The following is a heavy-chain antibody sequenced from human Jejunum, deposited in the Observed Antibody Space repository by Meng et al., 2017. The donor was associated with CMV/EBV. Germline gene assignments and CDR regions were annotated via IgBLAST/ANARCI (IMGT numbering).Heavy chain of an antibody. V-gene: IGHV3-23*01. CDR1: A. D-gene: IGHD3-22*01. CDR2: ISASGAGT. Sequence: AMAWVRQAQGKGLEWVSSISASGAGTHYADSVKGRFTISRDNSKNSLYLQMYSLRAEDTAVYFCAKDHFDSSGYSFGVSRNDAFNVWGQGTVVTVSS. CDR3: AKDHFDSSGYSFGVSRNDAFNV. J-gene: IGHJ3*01.